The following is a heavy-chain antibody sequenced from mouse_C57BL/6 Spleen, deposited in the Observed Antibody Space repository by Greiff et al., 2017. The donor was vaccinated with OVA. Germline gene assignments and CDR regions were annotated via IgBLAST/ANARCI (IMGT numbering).Heavy chain of an antibody. J-gene: IGHJ4*01. CDR3: ARYGSSYGAMDY. CDR2: IYPGDGDT. D-gene: IGHD1-1*01. Sequence: VQLQPPWAELVKPGASVKLSCKASGYAFSSYWMNWVKQRPGKGLEWIGQIYPGDGDTNYNGKFKGKATLTADKSSSPAYMQLSSLTSEDSAVYFCARYGSSYGAMDYWGQGTSVTVSS. CDR1: GYAFSSYW. V-gene: IGHV1-80*01.